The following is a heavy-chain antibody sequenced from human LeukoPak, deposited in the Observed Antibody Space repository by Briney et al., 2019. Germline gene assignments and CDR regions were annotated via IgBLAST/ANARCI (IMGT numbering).Heavy chain of an antibody. J-gene: IGHJ4*02. Sequence: GGSLRLSCAASGFTFSSYAMHWVRQAPGKGLEWVADISYDGNNKYYADSVKGRFTISRDNAKNSLYLQMNSLRAEDTAVYYCARDLRWFGENGYWGQGTLVTVSS. CDR1: GFTFSSYA. V-gene: IGHV3-30-3*01. CDR3: ARDLRWFGENGY. D-gene: IGHD3-10*01. CDR2: ISYDGNNK.